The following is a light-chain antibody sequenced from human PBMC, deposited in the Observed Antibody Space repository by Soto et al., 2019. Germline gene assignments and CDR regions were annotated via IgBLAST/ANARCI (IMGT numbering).Light chain of an antibody. CDR1: QGISSY. Sequence: AIRMTQSPSSLSASTGDRVTITCRASQGISSYLAWYQQKPGKAPKLLIYAASTLQSGVPSRVSGSGSGTDFTLTISCLQYEDFATYYCQQYYSYPLTFGGGTKVEIK. V-gene: IGKV1-8*01. CDR3: QQYYSYPLT. J-gene: IGKJ4*01. CDR2: AAS.